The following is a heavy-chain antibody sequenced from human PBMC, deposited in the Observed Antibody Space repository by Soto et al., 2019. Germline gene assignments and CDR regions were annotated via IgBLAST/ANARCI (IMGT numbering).Heavy chain of an antibody. CDR3: ARTVGAAYYFDF. Sequence: QVQLQESGPGLVKPSETLSLNCTVSGDSMTKYYWSWVRQPAGKGLEWIGRIYTSGSTNYNPSLKSRVTMSIDTSNNHFSLNLKSATAADTAVYYCARTVGAAYYFDFWGQGALVTVSS. CDR2: IYTSGST. V-gene: IGHV4-4*07. CDR1: GDSMTKYY. J-gene: IGHJ4*02. D-gene: IGHD1-26*01.